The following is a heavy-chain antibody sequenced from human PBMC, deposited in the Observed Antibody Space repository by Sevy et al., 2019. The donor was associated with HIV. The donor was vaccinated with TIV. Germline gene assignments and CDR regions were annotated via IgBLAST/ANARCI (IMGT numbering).Heavy chain of an antibody. CDR2: ISGSVSYI. D-gene: IGHD1-7*01. CDR1: GFAFSSYS. V-gene: IGHV3-21*06. CDR3: ARGGPLVDGTLIPWGMDV. J-gene: IGHJ6*02. Sequence: GGSLRLSCAAAGFAFSSYSMNWVRQAPGKGLEWVSSISGSVSYIYYADSVQGRGAISRDNAKSLLFLQMNSLRVEDTAVYYCARGGPLVDGTLIPWGMDVWGQGTTVTVSS.